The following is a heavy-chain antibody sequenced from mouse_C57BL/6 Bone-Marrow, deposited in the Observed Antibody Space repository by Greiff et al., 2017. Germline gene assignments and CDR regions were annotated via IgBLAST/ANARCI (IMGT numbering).Heavy chain of an antibody. CDR2: ISYSGST. J-gene: IGHJ4*01. V-gene: IGHV3-8*01. Sequence: EVMLVESGPGLAKPSPTLSLTCSVTGYSITSYYWNWIRKFPGHKLEYMGYISYSGSTYYNPSPKSRISITRDTSKNQYYLQLNSVATEDTATSYCARRRLRLAIDYWGQGTSVTVSS. CDR3: ARRRLRLAIDY. CDR1: GYSITSYY.